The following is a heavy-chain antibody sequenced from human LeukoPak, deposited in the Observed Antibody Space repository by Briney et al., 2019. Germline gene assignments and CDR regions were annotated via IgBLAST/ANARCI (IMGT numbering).Heavy chain of an antibody. D-gene: IGHD6-6*01. CDR3: VKGGQLGY. Sequence: GGSLRLSCAASGFTFSSYAMSWVRQAPGKGLEWVSAFSGSFNTTYYLDSVKGRFTISRDNSKNTLYLQMNSLRAEDTAVYYCVKGGQLGYWGQGTLVTVSS. CDR2: FSGSFNTT. CDR1: GFTFSSYA. V-gene: IGHV3-23*01. J-gene: IGHJ4*02.